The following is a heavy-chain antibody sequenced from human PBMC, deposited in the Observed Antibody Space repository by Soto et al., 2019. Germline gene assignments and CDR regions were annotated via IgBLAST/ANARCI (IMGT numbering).Heavy chain of an antibody. D-gene: IGHD5-18*01. V-gene: IGHV3-21*01. CDR2: ISSSSSYI. J-gene: IGHJ6*02. Sequence: EVQLVESGGGLVKPGGSLRLSCAASGFTFSSYSMNWVRQAPGKGLEWVSSISSSSSYIYYADSVKGRFTISRDNAKNSLYLQMNSLRAEDTAVYYCASPGSYGYFPYYYGIDVWGQGTTVTVSS. CDR3: ASPGSYGYFPYYYGIDV. CDR1: GFTFSSYS.